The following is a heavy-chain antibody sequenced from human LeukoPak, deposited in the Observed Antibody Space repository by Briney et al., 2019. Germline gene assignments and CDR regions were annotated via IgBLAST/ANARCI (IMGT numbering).Heavy chain of an antibody. V-gene: IGHV1-3*03. CDR2: ISVGRGDS. Sequence: ASVKVSCKASGYTFTSYTIHWVRQAPGQSLEWMGWISVGRGDSKCSQEFQGRVPLTRDTSATTAYLEVSSLRPEDMAVYYCARERGIRDAFDFWGQGTMVTVSS. D-gene: IGHD1-14*01. CDR1: GYTFTSYT. CDR3: ARERGIRDAFDF. J-gene: IGHJ3*01.